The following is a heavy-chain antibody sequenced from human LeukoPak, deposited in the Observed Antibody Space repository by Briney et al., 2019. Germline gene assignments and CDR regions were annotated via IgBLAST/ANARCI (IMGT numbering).Heavy chain of an antibody. CDR2: IKWDGGRT. CDR1: GFTFDDHG. CDR3: AREEPPIVGGVYYFDY. Sequence: PGGSLRLSCAASGFTFDDHGMSWVRQAPGKGLEWVSGIKWDGGRTGYADSVKGRFTISRDNAKNSVYVQMNSLRAEDTAVYYCAREEPPIVGGVYYFDYWGQGTLVTVSS. D-gene: IGHD1-26*01. V-gene: IGHV3-20*04. J-gene: IGHJ4*02.